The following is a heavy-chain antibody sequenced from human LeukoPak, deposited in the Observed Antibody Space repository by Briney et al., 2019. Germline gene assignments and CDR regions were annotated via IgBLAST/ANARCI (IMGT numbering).Heavy chain of an antibody. J-gene: IGHJ6*02. CDR1: GFTFSSYS. CDR2: ITASGTAV. CDR3: AGYYYYGMDV. Sequence: GGSLRLSCAASGFTFSSYSMNWVRQAPGKGLEWVSHITASGTAVFYADSVKGRFTISRDNSKNTLYLQMNSLRAEDTAVYYCAGYYYYGMDVWGQGTTVTVSS. V-gene: IGHV3-48*01.